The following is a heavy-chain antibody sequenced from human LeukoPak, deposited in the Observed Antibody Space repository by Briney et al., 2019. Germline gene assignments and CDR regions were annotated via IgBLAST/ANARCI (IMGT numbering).Heavy chain of an antibody. J-gene: IGHJ3*02. D-gene: IGHD3-10*01. CDR2: ISSSSSYI. Sequence: GGSLRLSCAASGFTFSSYSMNWVRQAPGKGLEWVSSISSSSSYIYYADSVKGRFTISRDNAKNSLYLQMNSLRAEDTAVYYCARDSYGSGSYYNQGTDAFDIWGQGTMVTVSS. CDR3: ARDSYGSGSYYNQGTDAFDI. CDR1: GFTFSSYS. V-gene: IGHV3-21*01.